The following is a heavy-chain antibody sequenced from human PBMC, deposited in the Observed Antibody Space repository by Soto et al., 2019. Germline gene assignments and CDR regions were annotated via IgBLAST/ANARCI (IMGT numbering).Heavy chain of an antibody. J-gene: IGHJ3*01. V-gene: IGHV4-31*03. Sequence: QVQLQESGPGLVKASQTLSLTCTVSGDSISSDGYYLTWIRQHPGKGLAWIGDIYYSGSTSYNPSLESRVTTSVHASDNQLSLKLLSVTAADTAVYYCARRHDALTGPDAFDVWGPGTKVTVSS. CDR3: ARRHDALTGPDAFDV. D-gene: IGHD3-9*01. CDR2: IYYSGST. CDR1: GDSISSDGYY.